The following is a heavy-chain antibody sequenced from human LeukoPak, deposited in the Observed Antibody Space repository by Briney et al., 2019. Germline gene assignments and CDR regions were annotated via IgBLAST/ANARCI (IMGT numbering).Heavy chain of an antibody. CDR3: ARDTLTAPFYYSYMDV. CDR2: AHTSGST. D-gene: IGHD1-14*01. Sequence: SETLSLTCIVSGGSMTSGTFSWSWIRQPAGKGLQWIGRAHTSGSTNYNPSLQSRVTISVDTSKNLFSLELSSVTAADTAVYYCARDTLTAPFYYSYMDVWGKGTTVTVSS. J-gene: IGHJ6*03. CDR1: GGSMTSGTFS. V-gene: IGHV4-61*02.